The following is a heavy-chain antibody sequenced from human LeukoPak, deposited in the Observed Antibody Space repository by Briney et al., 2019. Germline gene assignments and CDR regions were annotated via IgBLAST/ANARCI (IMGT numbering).Heavy chain of an antibody. D-gene: IGHD3-10*01. CDR3: AREMSSVRGIIGK. CDR2: ISYDGTNK. Sequence: PGRSLRLSCAASGFTFSSYAMHWVRQAPGKGLEWVAIISYDGTNKYYADSVKGQFSISRDNSKNTVYLQVNNLKFEDTAVYYCAREMSSVRGIIGKWGRGALLTVSS. CDR1: GFTFSSYA. J-gene: IGHJ4*02. V-gene: IGHV3-30-3*01.